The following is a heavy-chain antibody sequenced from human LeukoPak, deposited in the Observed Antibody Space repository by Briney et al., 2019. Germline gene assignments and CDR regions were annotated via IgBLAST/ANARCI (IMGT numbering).Heavy chain of an antibody. D-gene: IGHD3-16*02. J-gene: IGHJ4*02. V-gene: IGHV1-18*01. CDR2: ISAYNGNT. CDR3: ARGPWDVWGSYRPFDY. Sequence: GASVKVSCKASGYTFTSYGISWVRQAPGQGLEWMGWISAYNGNTNYAQKLQGRVTMTTDTSTSTAYMELRSLRSDDTAVYYCARGPWDVWGSYRPFDYWGQGTLVTVSS. CDR1: GYTFTSYG.